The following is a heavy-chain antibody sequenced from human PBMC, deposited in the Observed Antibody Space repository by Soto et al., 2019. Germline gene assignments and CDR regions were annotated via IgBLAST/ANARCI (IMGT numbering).Heavy chain of an antibody. V-gene: IGHV4-59*08. J-gene: IGHJ5*02. CDR2: IYYSGST. CDR3: ARLGAQEIDP. Sequence: QVQLQESGPGLVKPSETLSLTCTVSGGSISSYYWSWIRQPPGKRLELIGYIYYSGSTNYNPSLKSRVTISVDTSKNQFSLKLSSVTAADTAVYYCARLGAQEIDPWGQGTLVTVSS. CDR1: GGSISSYY. D-gene: IGHD3-16*01.